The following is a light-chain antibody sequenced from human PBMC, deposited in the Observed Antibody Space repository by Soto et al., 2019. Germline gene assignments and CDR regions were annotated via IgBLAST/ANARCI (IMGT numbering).Light chain of an antibody. CDR2: DVS. V-gene: IGLV2-18*02. Sequence: QSVLTQPPSVSGSPGQSVAISCTGTSSDVGNSNGVSWYQQPPGTAPKLMIYDVSNRPSGVPDRFSGSKSGNTASLTISGLQAEDEADYYCSSYTSSSTYVFGTGTKVTLL. CDR3: SSYTSSSTYV. J-gene: IGLJ1*01. CDR1: SSDVGNSNG.